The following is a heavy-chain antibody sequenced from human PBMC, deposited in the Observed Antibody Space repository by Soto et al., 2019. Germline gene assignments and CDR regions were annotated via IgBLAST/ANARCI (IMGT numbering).Heavy chain of an antibody. V-gene: IGHV2-5*02. D-gene: IGHD3-16*02. J-gene: IGHJ6*02. Sequence: QITLKESGPPLVKPTQTLTLTCTFSGFSLSTSGVGVGWIRQPPGKALEWLALIYWDDDKRYSPSLKSRLTIPKDTSKNQGVLTMTHMDPVDTATYYCAHRLLSETRDQYDYVWGSYRFFGMDVWGQGTTVTVSS. CDR2: IYWDDDK. CDR1: GFSLSTSGVG. CDR3: AHRLLSETRDQYDYVWGSYRFFGMDV.